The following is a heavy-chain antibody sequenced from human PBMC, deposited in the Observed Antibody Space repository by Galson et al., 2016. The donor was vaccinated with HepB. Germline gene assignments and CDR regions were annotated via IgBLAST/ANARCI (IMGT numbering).Heavy chain of an antibody. CDR1: GYTFTDYW. V-gene: IGHV5-51*01. CDR3: ATDYNYYAH. Sequence: QSGAEVKEPGESLRISCEASGYTFTDYWIGWVRQRPGRGLEWMGTIYPRDFDTRYRPSFQGQVTISADKSITTAYLQWSSLKASDTGIYYCATDYNYYAHWGQGTLVSVSS. D-gene: IGHD3-22*01. J-gene: IGHJ4*02. CDR2: IYPRDFDT.